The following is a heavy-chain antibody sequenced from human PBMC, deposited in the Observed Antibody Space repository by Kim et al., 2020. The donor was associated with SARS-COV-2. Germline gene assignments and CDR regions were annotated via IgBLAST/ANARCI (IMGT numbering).Heavy chain of an antibody. CDR1: GFTFSSYW. V-gene: IGHV3-74*01. J-gene: IGHJ4*02. Sequence: GGSLRLSCAASGFTFSSYWMHWVRQAPGKGLVWVSRISSDGSGTNYADSVKGRFTISRDNAKNTLYLQMNSLRAEDTAVYYCARARGTVSYFDYWGQGTLVTVS. CDR3: ARARGTVSYFDY. CDR2: ISSDGSGT. D-gene: IGHD4-17*01.